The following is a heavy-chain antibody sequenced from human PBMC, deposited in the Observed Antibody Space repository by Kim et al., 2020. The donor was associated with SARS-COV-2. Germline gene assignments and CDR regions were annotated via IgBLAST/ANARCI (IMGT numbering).Heavy chain of an antibody. CDR1: GFTFSSYG. D-gene: IGHD3-10*01. J-gene: IGHJ6*02. V-gene: IGHV3-30*18. CDR2: ISYDGSNK. CDR3: GNVSGSGSYYAWNCYYYGRDL. Sequence: GGSLRLSCAASGFTFSSYGMHWVRQAPGKGLEWVAVISYDGSNKNYADSVKGRFTISRDNYKKTMYLQMNSLRTEHTAVYYCGNVSGSGSYYAWNCYYYGRDLGGQGTTVTVSS.